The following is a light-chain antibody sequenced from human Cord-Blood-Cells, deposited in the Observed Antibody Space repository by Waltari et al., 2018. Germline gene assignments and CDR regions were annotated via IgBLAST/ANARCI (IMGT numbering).Light chain of an antibody. V-gene: IGLV2-14*01. J-gene: IGLJ1*01. CDR3: SSYTSSSTLYV. CDR1: SSDVGGYNS. Sequence: QSALTPPASVSGSPGQPLPISCPGTSSDVGGYNSVTRYQQNQGKAPKLMIYDVSNRPSGVSNRFSDSKSGNTASLTISGLQAEDEADYYCSSYTSSSTLYVFGTGTKVTVL. CDR2: DVS.